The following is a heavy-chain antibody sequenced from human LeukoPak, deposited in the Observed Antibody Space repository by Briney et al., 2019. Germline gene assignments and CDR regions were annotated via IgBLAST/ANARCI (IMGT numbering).Heavy chain of an antibody. Sequence: SVKVSCKASGGTFSSYAISWVRQAPGQGLEWMGGIIPIFGTANYAQKFQGRVTITADESTSTAYMELSSLRSEDTAVYYCASPQYYYDSSGYYPFDYWGQGTLVTVSS. D-gene: IGHD3-22*01. CDR1: GGTFSSYA. CDR3: ASPQYYYDSSGYYPFDY. J-gene: IGHJ4*02. V-gene: IGHV1-69*13. CDR2: IIPIFGTA.